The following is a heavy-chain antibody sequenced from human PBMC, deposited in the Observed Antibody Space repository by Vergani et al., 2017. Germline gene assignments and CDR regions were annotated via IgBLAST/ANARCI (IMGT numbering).Heavy chain of an antibody. J-gene: IGHJ6*03. CDR1: GWSFSGYY. Sequence: QVQLQQWGAGLLKPSETLSLTCAVYGWSFSGYYWSWIRQPPGQGLEWIVEINHSGSTNYNPSLKSRVTISLDTSKNEFSLKLSSVTASGTAVYYCARGRGYCIGGSCYSSANYYMDVWDKGTTVTVSS. CDR2: INHSGST. V-gene: IGHV4-34*01. D-gene: IGHD2-15*01. CDR3: ARGRGYCIGGSCYSSANYYMDV.